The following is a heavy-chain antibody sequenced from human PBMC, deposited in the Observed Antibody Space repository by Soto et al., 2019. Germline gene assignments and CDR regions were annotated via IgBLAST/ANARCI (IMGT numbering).Heavy chain of an antibody. CDR3: AKGLLEYSSSWYNDC. Sequence: EVQLLESGGGLVQPGGSLRLSCAASGFTFSSYAMSWVRQAPGKGLELVSAISGSGGSTYYADSVKGRFTISRDNSKNTLYLQMNSLRAEDTAVYYCAKGLLEYSSSWYNDCWGQGTLVTVSS. D-gene: IGHD6-13*01. J-gene: IGHJ4*02. CDR1: GFTFSSYA. CDR2: ISGSGGST. V-gene: IGHV3-23*01.